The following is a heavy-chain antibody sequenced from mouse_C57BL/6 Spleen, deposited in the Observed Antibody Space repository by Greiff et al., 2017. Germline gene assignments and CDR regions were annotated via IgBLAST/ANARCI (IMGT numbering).Heavy chain of an antibody. CDR1: GFTFSSYA. V-gene: IGHV5-4*01. CDR3: ARDESNYADYFDY. CDR2: ISDGGSYT. Sequence: EVKLQESGGGLVKPGGSLKLSCAASGFTFSSYAMSWVRQTPEKRLEWVATISDGGSYTYYPDNVKGRFTISRDNAKNNLYLQMSHLKSEDTAMYYCARDESNYADYFDYWGQGTTLTVSS. D-gene: IGHD2-5*01. J-gene: IGHJ2*01.